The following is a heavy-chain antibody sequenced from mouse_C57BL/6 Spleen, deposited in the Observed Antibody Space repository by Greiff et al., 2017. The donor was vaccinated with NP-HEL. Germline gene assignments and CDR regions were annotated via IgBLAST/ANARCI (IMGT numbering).Heavy chain of an antibody. CDR3: ARYGYYYAMDY. V-gene: IGHV1-69*01. CDR2: IDPSDSYT. CDR1: GYTFTSYW. J-gene: IGHJ4*01. D-gene: IGHD1-1*01. Sequence: VQLQQPGAELVMPGASVKLSCKASGYTFTSYWMHWVKQRPGQGLEWIGEIDPSDSYTNYNQKFKGKSTLTVDKSSSTAYMQLSSLTSEDSAVYYCARYGYYYAMDYWGQGTSVTVSS.